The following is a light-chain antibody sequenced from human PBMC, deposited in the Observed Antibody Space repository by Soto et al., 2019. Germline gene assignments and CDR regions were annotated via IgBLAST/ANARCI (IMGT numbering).Light chain of an antibody. Sequence: EIVLTQSPGTLSLSPGERATLSCRASQSVSSSYLAWYQQKPGQAPRLLIYGASSRATGIPDRFSGSGSGTDFTITISRLEPEDFAVYYCQQYGSSFPWTFGQGTKVEIK. CDR1: QSVSSSY. V-gene: IGKV3-20*01. CDR2: GAS. CDR3: QQYGSSFPWT. J-gene: IGKJ1*01.